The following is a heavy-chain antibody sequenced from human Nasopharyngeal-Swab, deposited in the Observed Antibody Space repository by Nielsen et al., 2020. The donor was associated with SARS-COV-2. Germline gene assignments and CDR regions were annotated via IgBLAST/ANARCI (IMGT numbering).Heavy chain of an antibody. V-gene: IGHV4-34*01. D-gene: IGHD6-13*01. CDR1: GGSFSGYY. Sequence: SETLSLTCAVYGGSFSGYYWSWIRQPPGKGLEWIGEINRSGSTNYNPSLKSRVTISVDTSKNQFSLKLSSVTAADTAVYYCARGVAAAGLDIWGQGTMVTVSS. CDR3: ARGVAAAGLDI. J-gene: IGHJ3*02. CDR2: INRSGST.